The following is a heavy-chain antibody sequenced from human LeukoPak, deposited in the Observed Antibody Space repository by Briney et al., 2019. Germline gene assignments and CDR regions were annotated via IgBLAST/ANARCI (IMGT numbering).Heavy chain of an antibody. J-gene: IGHJ3*01. Sequence: SETLSLTCTVSGGSISSSSYYWGWIRQHPGKGLEWIGYIYYSGSTYYNPSLKSRVTISVDKSKNQFSLKLSSVTAADTAVYYWARVKALYFAWSKAFIIGGQGTMATVSS. V-gene: IGHV4-31*09. CDR2: IYYSGST. D-gene: IGHD3-9*01. CDR3: ARVKALYFAWSKAFII. CDR1: GGSISSSSYY.